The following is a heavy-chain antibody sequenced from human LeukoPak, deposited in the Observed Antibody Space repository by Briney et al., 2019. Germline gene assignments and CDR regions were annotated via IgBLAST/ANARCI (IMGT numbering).Heavy chain of an antibody. Sequence: GGSLRLSCAASGFTFSTYAMSWVRQAPGKGLEWVSTINNSGGSTYYADSVKGRFTISRDNSKNTLYLQMNSLRPEDTAVYYCARGAHKRDDYGGFFDYWGQGTLVTVSS. J-gene: IGHJ4*02. CDR2: INNSGGST. V-gene: IGHV3-23*01. D-gene: IGHD4-23*01. CDR1: GFTFSTYA. CDR3: ARGAHKRDDYGGFFDY.